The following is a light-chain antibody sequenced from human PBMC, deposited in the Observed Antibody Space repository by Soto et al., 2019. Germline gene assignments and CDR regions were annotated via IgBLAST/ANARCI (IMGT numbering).Light chain of an antibody. CDR3: SSYTSSSTVGV. CDR1: SSDVGGYDS. CDR2: EVS. J-gene: IGLJ2*01. Sequence: QSALTQPASVSGSPGQSITISCTGTSSDVGGYDSVSWYQQHPGKAPKLMIYEVSNRPSGVSSRISGSKSGNTASLTISGLQAEDEADYYCSSYTSSSTVGVFGGGTKVTVL. V-gene: IGLV2-14*01.